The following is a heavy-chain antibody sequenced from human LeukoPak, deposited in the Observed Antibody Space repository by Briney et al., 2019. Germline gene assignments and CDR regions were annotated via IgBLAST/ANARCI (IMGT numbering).Heavy chain of an antibody. CDR2: IKQDGSKK. Sequence: GGSLRLSCVASGFPFSSYWMTWVRQASGKGLEWVANIKQDGSKKSYVDSVKGRFTISRDNAKNSLYLQMNSLRAEDTAVYYCARDESLGYWGQGTLVTVSS. CDR1: GFPFSSYW. J-gene: IGHJ4*02. V-gene: IGHV3-7*01. CDR3: ARDESLGY.